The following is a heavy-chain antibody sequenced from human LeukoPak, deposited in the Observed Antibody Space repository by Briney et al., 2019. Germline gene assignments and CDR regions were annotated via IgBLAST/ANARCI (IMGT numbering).Heavy chain of an antibody. J-gene: IGHJ4*02. V-gene: IGHV3-21*01. CDR3: ARDRSHITSDY. CDR1: GFTFSSYS. D-gene: IGHD3-10*01. Sequence: KPGGSLRLSCAASGFTFSSYSMNWVRQAPGKGLEWVSSISSSSTYIYYADSVKGLFTISRDNDKNSVYLQMNSLRAEDTAVYYCARDRSHITSDYWGQGTLVTVSS. CDR2: ISSSSTYI.